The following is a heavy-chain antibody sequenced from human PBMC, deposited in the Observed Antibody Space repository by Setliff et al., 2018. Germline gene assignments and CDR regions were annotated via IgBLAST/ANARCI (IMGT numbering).Heavy chain of an antibody. V-gene: IGHV1-8*01. J-gene: IGHJ4*02. Sequence: ASVKVSCKASGGTFRSYGISWVRQAPGQGLEWMGWINTNNGGTKYAQTFQGRVTMTRNTSISTAYLELNTLRSDDTAVYYCARERYFDYWGQGTLVTVSS. CDR1: GGTFRSYG. CDR2: INTNNGGT. CDR3: ARERYFDY.